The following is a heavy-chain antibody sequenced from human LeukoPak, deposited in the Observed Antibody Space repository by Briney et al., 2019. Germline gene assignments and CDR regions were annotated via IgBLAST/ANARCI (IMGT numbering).Heavy chain of an antibody. CDR1: GGSFSGYY. J-gene: IGHJ4*02. V-gene: IGHV4-4*07. Sequence: SETLSLTXAVYGGSFSGYYWSWIRQPAGKGLEWIGRIYTSGSTNYNPSLKSRVTMSVDTSKNQFSLKLSSVTAADTAVYYCARDKLQWEPFDYWGQGTLVTVSS. CDR3: ARDKLQWEPFDY. CDR2: IYTSGST. D-gene: IGHD1-26*01.